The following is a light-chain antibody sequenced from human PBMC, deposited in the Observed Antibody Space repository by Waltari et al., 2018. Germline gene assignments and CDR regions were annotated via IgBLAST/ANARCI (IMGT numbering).Light chain of an antibody. J-gene: IGLJ2*01. Sequence: QSPLPQPASVSGSPGQSIPTSCPGTSSEVGAYNIVPWYQQHPGKAPKLMIYEVTHRPSGVSYRFSGSKSGNTASLTISGLQTEDEADYYCSSYGSSRNVIFGGGTKLTVL. V-gene: IGLV2-14*01. CDR3: SSYGSSRNVI. CDR1: SSEVGAYNI. CDR2: EVT.